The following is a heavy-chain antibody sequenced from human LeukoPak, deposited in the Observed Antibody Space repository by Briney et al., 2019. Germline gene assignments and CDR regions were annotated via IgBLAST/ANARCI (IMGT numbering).Heavy chain of an antibody. CDR3: ARARYCSGGSCYYAFDI. V-gene: IGHV3-53*01. Sequence: GGSLRLSCAASGFTVSSNYMSWVRQAPGKGLEWVSVIYSGGSTYYADSVKGRFTISRDNSKNTLYLQMNSLRAEDTAVYYCARARYCSGGSCYYAFDIWGQGTMVTVSS. CDR2: IYSGGST. CDR1: GFTVSSNY. D-gene: IGHD2-15*01. J-gene: IGHJ3*02.